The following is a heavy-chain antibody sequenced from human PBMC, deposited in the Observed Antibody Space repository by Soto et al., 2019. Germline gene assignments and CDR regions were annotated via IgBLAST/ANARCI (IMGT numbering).Heavy chain of an antibody. CDR3: AKDTNGVRGVYREYYYYMDV. V-gene: IGHV3-9*01. Sequence: GGSLRLSCAASGFTFDDYAMHWVRQAPGKGLEWVSGISWNSGSIGYADSVKGRFTISRDNAKNSLYLQMNSLRAEDTALYYCAKDTNGVRGVYREYYYYMDVWGKGTTVTVSS. CDR2: ISWNSGSI. J-gene: IGHJ6*03. CDR1: GFTFDDYA. D-gene: IGHD3-10*01.